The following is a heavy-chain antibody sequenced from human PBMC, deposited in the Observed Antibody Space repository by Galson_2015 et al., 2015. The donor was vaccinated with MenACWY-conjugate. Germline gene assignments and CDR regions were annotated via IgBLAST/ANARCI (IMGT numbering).Heavy chain of an antibody. CDR3: ARALEVEQQLVLSYGMDV. CDR2: IGTAGDT. Sequence: LRLSCAASGFTFSSYDMHWVRQATGKGLEWVSAIGTAGDTYYPGSVKGRFTISRENAKNSLYLQMNSLRAGDTAVYYCARALEVEQQLVLSYGMDVWGQGTTVTVSS. J-gene: IGHJ6*02. D-gene: IGHD6-13*01. V-gene: IGHV3-13*04. CDR1: GFTFSSYD.